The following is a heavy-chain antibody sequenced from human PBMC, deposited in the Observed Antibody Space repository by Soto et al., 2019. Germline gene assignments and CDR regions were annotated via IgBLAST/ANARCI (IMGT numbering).Heavy chain of an antibody. V-gene: IGHV3-30-3*01. J-gene: IGHJ3*02. D-gene: IGHD5-18*01. CDR1: GFTFSSYA. CDR3: ARSRYSYGFEAFDI. CDR2: ISYDGSDK. Sequence: QVQLVESGGGVVQPGRSLRLSCAASGFTFSSYAMHWVGQAPGKGLEWVALISYDGSDKYYAGSVKVRFTTSRDNSKNTLYLQMNSLRADDTAVYYCARSRYSYGFEAFDIWGQGTMVTVSS.